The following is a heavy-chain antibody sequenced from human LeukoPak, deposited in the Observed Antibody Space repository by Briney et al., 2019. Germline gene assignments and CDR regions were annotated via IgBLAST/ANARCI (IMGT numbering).Heavy chain of an antibody. Sequence: PSETLSLTCTVCVQSISSYDWSWIRQPAGKGLEWIGRIYSSGYTNYNPSLKSRVTMFVDTFKNQFSLKMTSVTAADTAGYFRAQSYSSGGSCLNSFDPWCLEPLSPSPQ. V-gene: IGHV4-4*07. CDR1: VQSISSYD. CDR3: AQSYSSGGSCLNSFDP. J-gene: IGHJ5*02. D-gene: IGHD2-15*01. CDR2: IYSSGYT.